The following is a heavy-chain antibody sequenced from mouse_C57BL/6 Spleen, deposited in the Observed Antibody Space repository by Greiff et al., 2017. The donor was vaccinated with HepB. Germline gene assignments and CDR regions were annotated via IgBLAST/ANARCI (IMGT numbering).Heavy chain of an antibody. Sequence: QVQLQQSGTELVKPGASVKLSCKASGYTFTSYWMHWVKQRPGQGLEWIGNINPSNGGTNYNEKFKSKATLTVDKSSSTAYMQLSSLTSEDSAVHYCAKIYYGNPEYFDYWGQGTTLTVSS. V-gene: IGHV1-53*01. D-gene: IGHD2-1*01. CDR3: AKIYYGNPEYFDY. CDR1: GYTFTSYW. J-gene: IGHJ2*01. CDR2: INPSNGGT.